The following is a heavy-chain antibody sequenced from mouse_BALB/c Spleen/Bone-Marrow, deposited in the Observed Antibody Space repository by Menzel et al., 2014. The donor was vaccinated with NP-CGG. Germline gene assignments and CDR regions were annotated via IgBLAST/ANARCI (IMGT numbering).Heavy chain of an antibody. D-gene: IGHD1-1*01. V-gene: IGHV1-14*01. CDR2: INPYNDGT. CDR3: ARWGIIYYYGSSPYAMDY. Sequence: EVQLQQSGPELVKPGASVKMSCKASGYTFTSYVMHWVKQKPGQGLEWIGHINPYNDGTKYNEKFKGKATLTSDKSSSTAYMELSSLTSEDSAVYYCARWGIIYYYGSSPYAMDYWGQGTSVTVSS. J-gene: IGHJ4*01. CDR1: GYTFTSYV.